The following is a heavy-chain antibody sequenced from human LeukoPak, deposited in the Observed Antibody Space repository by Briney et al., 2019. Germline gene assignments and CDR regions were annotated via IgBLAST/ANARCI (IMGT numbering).Heavy chain of an antibody. Sequence: ASVTVSCTAAGYAFTSCAVHWVCQGPGQRLEWMGWINAGNGNTKYSQKFQGRVTITRDTSASTVYMELSSLRSEDTAGYYCARESVYGRRFDPWGQGTLVTVSS. V-gene: IGHV1-3*01. CDR2: INAGNGNT. D-gene: IGHD2-8*01. CDR1: GYAFTSCA. CDR3: ARESVYGRRFDP. J-gene: IGHJ5*02.